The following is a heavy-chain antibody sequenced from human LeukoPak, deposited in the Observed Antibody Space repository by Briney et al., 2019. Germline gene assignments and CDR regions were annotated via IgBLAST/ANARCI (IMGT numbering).Heavy chain of an antibody. CDR1: GGTFSSYA. J-gene: IGHJ5*02. D-gene: IGHD2-15*01. V-gene: IGHV1-69*01. CDR2: IIPIFGTA. Sequence: GSSVKVSCKASGGTFSSYAISWVRQAPGQGLEWMGGIIPIFGTANYAQKFQGRVTITADESTSTAYMELSSLRSEDTAVYYCARDRRRVVPWFDPWGQGTLVTVSS. CDR3: ARDRRRVVPWFDP.